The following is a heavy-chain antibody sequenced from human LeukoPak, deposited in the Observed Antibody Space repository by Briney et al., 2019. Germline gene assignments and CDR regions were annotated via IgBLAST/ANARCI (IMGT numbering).Heavy chain of an antibody. CDR1: GDSVSSNSAA. CDR2: TYYRSKWYN. CDR3: AKSYSSGWPNWFDP. V-gene: IGHV6-1*01. J-gene: IGHJ5*02. Sequence: SQTLSLTCVISGDSVSSNSAAWNWIRQSPSRGLGWLGRTYYRSKWYNDYALSVKSRITINPDTSKNQFSLQLNSVTPEDTAVYYCAKSYSSGWPNWFDPWGQGTLVTVSS. D-gene: IGHD6-19*01.